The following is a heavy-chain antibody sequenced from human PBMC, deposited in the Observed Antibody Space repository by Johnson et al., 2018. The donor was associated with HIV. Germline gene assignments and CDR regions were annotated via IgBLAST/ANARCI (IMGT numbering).Heavy chain of an antibody. D-gene: IGHD1-26*01. CDR2: ISYDGANK. CDR1: RFTFSSYG. Sequence: QVQLVESGGGVVQPGRSLRLSCVASRFTFSSYGMHWVRQAPGKGLEWVAVISYDGANKYYADSVKGRFTISRDNSKNTLYLQMHSLRAEDTAVYYCAKELGDAVGTTHDAFDIWGQGTTVTVSS. J-gene: IGHJ3*02. V-gene: IGHV3-30*18. CDR3: AKELGDAVGTTHDAFDI.